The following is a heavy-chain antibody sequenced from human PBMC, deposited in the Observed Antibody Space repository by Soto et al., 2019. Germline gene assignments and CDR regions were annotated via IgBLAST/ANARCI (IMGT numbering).Heavy chain of an antibody. CDR2: IKSKTDGGTT. CDR1: GFTFSNAW. CDR3: TTGYSSSWYYFQH. V-gene: IGHV3-15*01. D-gene: IGHD6-13*01. J-gene: IGHJ1*01. Sequence: GGSLRLSCAASGFTFSNAWMSWVRQAPGKGLEWVGRIKSKTDGGTTDYAAPVKGRFTISRDDSKNTLYLQMNSLKTEDTAMYYCTTGYSSSWYYFQHWGQGTLVTVSS.